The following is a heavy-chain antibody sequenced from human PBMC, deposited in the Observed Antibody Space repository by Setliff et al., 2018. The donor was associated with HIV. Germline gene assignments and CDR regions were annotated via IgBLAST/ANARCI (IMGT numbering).Heavy chain of an antibody. J-gene: IGHJ3*02. CDR1: GFAFNTYS. V-gene: IGHV3-21*01. D-gene: IGHD3-22*01. CDR2: ISSDSNYI. Sequence: PGGSLRLSCAASGFAFNTYSMNWIRQAPGKGLEWVSSISSDSNYIYYADSVRGRFTISRDNAKNTLYLQMNSLRAEDTAVYYCAKGSGYYSTDAFDIWGQGTMVTVSS. CDR3: AKGSGYYSTDAFDI.